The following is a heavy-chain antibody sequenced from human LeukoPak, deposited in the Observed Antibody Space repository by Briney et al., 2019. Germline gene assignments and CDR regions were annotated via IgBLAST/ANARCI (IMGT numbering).Heavy chain of an antibody. CDR3: ARGSSGSYYYDY. J-gene: IGHJ4*01. CDR1: GYSISSYY. D-gene: IGHD3-10*01. Sequence: SETLSLTCTVSGYSISSYYWSWIRQPPGQGLEWIGRIYTSGSTNYNPSLTSRVTISVDTSKNQFSLTLSSVTDADTAVYYFARGSSGSYYYDYWGHGTLVTVSS. CDR2: IYTSGST. V-gene: IGHV4-4*07.